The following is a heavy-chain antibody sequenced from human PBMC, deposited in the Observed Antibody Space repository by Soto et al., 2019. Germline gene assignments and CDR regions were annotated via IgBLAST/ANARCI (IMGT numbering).Heavy chain of an antibody. CDR3: ARRGAVAGLHY. J-gene: IGHJ4*02. CDR1: GFTFSSYW. D-gene: IGHD6-19*01. Sequence: EVQLVESGGGLVQPGGSLRVSCAASGFTFSSYWMHWVRQAPGKGLVWFSRINSDGSSTSYADSVKGRFTISRDNAKNTLYLQMNSLRAVDTAIYYCARRGAVAGLHYWGQGTLVTVSS. CDR2: INSDGSST. V-gene: IGHV3-74*01.